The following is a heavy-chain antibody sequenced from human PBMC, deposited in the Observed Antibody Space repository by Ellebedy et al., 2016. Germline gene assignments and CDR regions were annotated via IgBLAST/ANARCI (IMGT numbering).Heavy chain of an antibody. Sequence: GGSLRLSXAASGFTFDDFAMHWVRQAPGKGLEWVSGITWNSDSVDYADSVKGRFTISRDNANNSPYLQMNSLRTDDTAIYYCARSEARWGQGTLVTVSS. J-gene: IGHJ4*02. V-gene: IGHV3-9*01. CDR1: GFTFDDFA. CDR3: ARSEAR. CDR2: ITWNSDSV.